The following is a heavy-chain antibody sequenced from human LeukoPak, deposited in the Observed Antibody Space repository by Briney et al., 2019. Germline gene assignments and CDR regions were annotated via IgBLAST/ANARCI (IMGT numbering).Heavy chain of an antibody. V-gene: IGHV1-8*01. CDR3: ARARNYMVRGVIRLSYYYYYMDV. Sequence: ASVKVSCKASGYTFTSYDINWVRQATGQGLEWMGWMNPNSGNTGYAQKFQGRVTMTRNTSISTAYVELSSLRSEDTAVYYCARARNYMVRGVIRLSYYYYYMDVWGKGTTVTISS. CDR1: GYTFTSYD. D-gene: IGHD3-10*01. J-gene: IGHJ6*03. CDR2: MNPNSGNT.